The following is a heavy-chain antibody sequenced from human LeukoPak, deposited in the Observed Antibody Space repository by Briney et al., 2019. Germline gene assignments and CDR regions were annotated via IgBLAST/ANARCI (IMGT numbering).Heavy chain of an antibody. CDR2: ISYDGSNK. CDR3: ARDREPGIAAAGSLNPDY. Sequence: GRSLRLSCAASGFTFSSYAMHWVRQAPGKGLEWVAVISYDGSNKYYADSVKGRFTISRDNAKNSLYLQMNSLRAEDTAVYYCARDREPGIAAAGSLNPDYWGQGTLVTVSS. CDR1: GFTFSSYA. V-gene: IGHV3-30-3*01. J-gene: IGHJ4*02. D-gene: IGHD6-13*01.